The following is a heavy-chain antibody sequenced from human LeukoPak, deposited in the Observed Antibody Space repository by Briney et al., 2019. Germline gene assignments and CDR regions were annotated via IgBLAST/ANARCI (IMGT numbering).Heavy chain of an antibody. Sequence: QAGGSLRLSRAASGFTFSSYGMHWVRQAPGKGLEWVAVISYDGSNKYYADSVKGRFTISRDNSKNTLYLQMNSLRAEDTAVYYCAKDYSGYDGYDYWGQGTLVTVSS. J-gene: IGHJ4*02. CDR3: AKDYSGYDGYDY. V-gene: IGHV3-30*18. D-gene: IGHD5-12*01. CDR1: GFTFSSYG. CDR2: ISYDGSNK.